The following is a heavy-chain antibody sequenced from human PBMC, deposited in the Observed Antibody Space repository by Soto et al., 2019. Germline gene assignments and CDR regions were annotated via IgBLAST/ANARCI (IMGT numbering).Heavy chain of an antibody. CDR2: ISSSSSYI. CDR1: GFTFSSYS. CDR3: ARDPFRPAAGPYYFDY. Sequence: GGSLRLSCAASGFTFSSYSMNWVRQAPGKGLEWVSYISSSSSYIYYADSVKGRFTISRDNAKNSLYLQMNSLRAEDTAVYYCARDPFRPAAGPYYFDYWGQGTLVTVSS. D-gene: IGHD6-13*01. J-gene: IGHJ4*02. V-gene: IGHV3-21*01.